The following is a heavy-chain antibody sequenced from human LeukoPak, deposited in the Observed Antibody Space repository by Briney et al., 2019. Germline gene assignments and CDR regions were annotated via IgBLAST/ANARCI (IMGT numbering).Heavy chain of an antibody. CDR3: ATSGTWANDY. Sequence: SETLSLTCAVSGDSISSSNWWSWGRQPPGKGLEWIGEIYHSGSTNYNPSLKSRVTISVDKSKNQFSLKLSSVIAADTAVYYCATSGTWANDYWGQGTLVTVSS. CDR2: IYHSGST. V-gene: IGHV4-4*02. CDR1: GDSISSSNW. J-gene: IGHJ4*02. D-gene: IGHD3-10*01.